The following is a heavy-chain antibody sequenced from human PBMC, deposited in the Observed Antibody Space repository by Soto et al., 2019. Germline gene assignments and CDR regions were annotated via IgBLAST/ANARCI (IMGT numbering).Heavy chain of an antibody. CDR1: GFTFSSYW. CDR3: ARESYCGSDCYGYFFDY. Sequence: EVQLVESGGGLVQPGGSLRLSCAASGFTFSSYWMSWVRQAPGKGLEWVANIKQDGSEKYYVDSVKGRFTISRDNAKNSLYLQMNSLRAEDTAVYYCARESYCGSDCYGYFFDYWGQGTLVTVSS. V-gene: IGHV3-7*01. D-gene: IGHD2-21*02. CDR2: IKQDGSEK. J-gene: IGHJ4*02.